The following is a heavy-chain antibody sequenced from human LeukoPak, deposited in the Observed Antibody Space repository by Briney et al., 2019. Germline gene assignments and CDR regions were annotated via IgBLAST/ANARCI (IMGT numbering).Heavy chain of an antibody. Sequence: GGSLRLSCEASGFTFDNYAMSWVRQAPGKGLEWVAVISYDGSNKYYADSVKGRFTISRDNSKNTLYLQMNSLRAEDTAVYYCARDPPPYSSGWYSGWFDPWGQGTLVTVSS. CDR2: ISYDGSNK. D-gene: IGHD6-19*01. CDR1: GFTFDNYA. J-gene: IGHJ5*02. V-gene: IGHV3-30-3*01. CDR3: ARDPPPYSSGWYSGWFDP.